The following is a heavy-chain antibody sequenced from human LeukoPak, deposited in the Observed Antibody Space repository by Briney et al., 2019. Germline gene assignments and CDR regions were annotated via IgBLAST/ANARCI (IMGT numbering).Heavy chain of an antibody. CDR3: AAGYSTGWPNFDY. CDR1: RFTFSNYW. V-gene: IGHV3-7*01. Sequence: GSLRLSCVASRFTFSNYWMTWVRQAPGKGLERVANINKDGGEKYYMESVKGRFTISRDNAKNSLYLQMNSLTVEDTAVYYCAAGYSTGWPNFDYWGQGTLVTVSS. J-gene: IGHJ4*02. CDR2: INKDGGEK. D-gene: IGHD6-19*01.